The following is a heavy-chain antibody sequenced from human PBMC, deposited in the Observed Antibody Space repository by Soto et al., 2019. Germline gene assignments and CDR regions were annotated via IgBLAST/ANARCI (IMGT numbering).Heavy chain of an antibody. J-gene: IGHJ4*02. CDR3: ARGPSGAKVDS. D-gene: IGHD3-16*01. Sequence: QVQLQESGPGLVKPSQTLSLTCTVSGGSISTVDYWWGWIRQSPDMGLEWIGHIYDGGRTYNNPSLESRVTMSVDTSKSQLSLTLSAVSAADTAVYYCARGPSGAKVDSWGQGTLVTVSS. V-gene: IGHV4-30-4*01. CDR2: IYDGGRT. CDR1: GGSISTVDYW.